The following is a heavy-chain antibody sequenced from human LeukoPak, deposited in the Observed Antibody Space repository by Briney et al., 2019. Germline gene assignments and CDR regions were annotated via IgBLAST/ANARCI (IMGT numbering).Heavy chain of an antibody. CDR1: GFTFSSYG. D-gene: IGHD3-22*01. V-gene: IGHV3-33*01. Sequence: GRSLRLSCAASGFTFSSYGMHWVRQAPGKGLEWVAVIWYDGSNKYYAGSVKGRFTISRDNSKNTLYLQMNSLRAEDTAVYYCAIFDRAYYYDSSGYYPFDYWGQGTLVTVSS. CDR3: AIFDRAYYYDSSGYYPFDY. J-gene: IGHJ4*02. CDR2: IWYDGSNK.